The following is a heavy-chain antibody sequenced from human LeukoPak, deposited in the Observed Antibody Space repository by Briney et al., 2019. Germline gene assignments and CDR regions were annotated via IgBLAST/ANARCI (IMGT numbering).Heavy chain of an antibody. D-gene: IGHD6-19*01. CDR1: GYSFTSYW. V-gene: IGHV5-51*01. CDR3: ARHLTPGQWLVPIDY. J-gene: IGHJ4*02. Sequence: GESLKISCKGSGYSFTSYWIGWVRQMPGKGLEWMGIIYPGDSDTRYSPSFQGQVTISADKSISTAYLQWGSLKASDTAMYYCARHLTPGQWLVPIDYWGQGTLVTVSS. CDR2: IYPGDSDT.